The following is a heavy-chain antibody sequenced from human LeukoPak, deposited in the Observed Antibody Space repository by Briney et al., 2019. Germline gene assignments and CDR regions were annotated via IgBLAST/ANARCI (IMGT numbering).Heavy chain of an antibody. D-gene: IGHD3-9*01. V-gene: IGHV1-69*13. CDR2: IIPIFGTA. Sequence: GASVKVSCKASGGTFSSYAISWVRQAPGQGLEWMGGIIPIFGTANYAQKFQGRVTITADESTSTAYMELSSLRSEDTAVYYCARLDDILTGDSYRGQGTLVTVSS. J-gene: IGHJ4*02. CDR1: GGTFSSYA. CDR3: ARLDDILTGDSY.